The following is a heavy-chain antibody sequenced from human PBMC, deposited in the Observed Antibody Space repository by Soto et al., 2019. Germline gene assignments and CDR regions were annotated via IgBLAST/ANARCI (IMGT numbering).Heavy chain of an antibody. Sequence: EVQVLESGGGLVQPGGSLRLSCAGSGFTFINYAMNWVRQAPGKGLEWVSSIRGGGDAAFFPDSVRGRFTISRDNSKITVTLQLNSLGVDDTAVYYCARKILGSTARPNYWYFDLWGRGTLVTVSS. CDR1: GFTFINYA. D-gene: IGHD7-27*01. CDR2: IRGGGDAA. V-gene: IGHV3-23*01. J-gene: IGHJ2*01. CDR3: ARKILGSTARPNYWYFDL.